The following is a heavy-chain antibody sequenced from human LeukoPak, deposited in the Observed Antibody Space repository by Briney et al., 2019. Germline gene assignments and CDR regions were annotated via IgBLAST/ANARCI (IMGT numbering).Heavy chain of an antibody. CDR1: GFTFRSYG. CDR2: ISGSRGST. Sequence: GGSLRLSCAASGFTFRSYGMHWVRQAPGKGLEWGPAISGSRGSTYSADSVKGRFTISRDNSMNTLYLQMSSLRAEDTAVYYCAKRGYYYDSSGYYSFDYWGQGTLVTVSS. V-gene: IGHV3-23*01. J-gene: IGHJ4*02. D-gene: IGHD3-22*01. CDR3: AKRGYYYDSSGYYSFDY.